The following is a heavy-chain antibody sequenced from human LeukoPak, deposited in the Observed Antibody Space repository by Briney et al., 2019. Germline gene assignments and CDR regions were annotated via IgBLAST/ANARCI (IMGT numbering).Heavy chain of an antibody. CDR2: INPNSGGT. CDR1: EYTFTGYY. V-gene: IGHV1-2*02. J-gene: IGHJ4*02. CDR3: ARIRLTAAGNQPLDY. Sequence: ASVKISCKASEYTFTGYYMHWVRQAPGQGLEWMGWINPNSGGTIYAQNFQGRVTMTRDTSISTAYMELSSLRSDDTAVYYCARIRLTAAGNQPLDYWGQGTLVTVYS. D-gene: IGHD6-13*01.